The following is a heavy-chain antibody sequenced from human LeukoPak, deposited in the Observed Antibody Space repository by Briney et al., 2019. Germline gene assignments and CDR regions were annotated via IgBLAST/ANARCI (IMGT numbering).Heavy chain of an antibody. CDR2: ISGHNGNT. D-gene: IGHD1-1*01. J-gene: IGHJ4*02. Sequence: ASVKVSCKTSGYTFTYYAVSWVRQAPGQRLEWMGWISGHNGNTNYAQEFQCRVTMTTDTSTSTAYMELRSLRSDDTAVYFCARDTITYGTPGDYWGQGTLVTVSS. V-gene: IGHV1-18*01. CDR3: ARDTITYGTPGDY. CDR1: GYTFTYYA.